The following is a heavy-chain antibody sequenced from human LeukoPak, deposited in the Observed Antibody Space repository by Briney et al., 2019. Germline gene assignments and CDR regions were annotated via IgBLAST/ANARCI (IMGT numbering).Heavy chain of an antibody. D-gene: IGHD6-19*01. CDR3: ARSGSSGWVYYYYNYMDV. Sequence: PGESLKISCVASVFNFRSYAMQWVRQAPGKGMEWVAVISYDGSEKYYADSVKGRFTIARDNSKNTLSLQMSSLKAEDTAVFYCARSGSSGWVYYYYNYMDVWGKGTTVTVSS. V-gene: IGHV3-30*04. J-gene: IGHJ6*03. CDR1: VFNFRSYA. CDR2: ISYDGSEK.